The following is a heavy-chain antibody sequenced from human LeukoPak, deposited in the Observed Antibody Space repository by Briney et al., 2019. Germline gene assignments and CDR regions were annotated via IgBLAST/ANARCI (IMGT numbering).Heavy chain of an antibody. CDR3: AAADPRRYYYYMDV. CDR2: IVVGSGNT. CDR1: GFTFTSSA. V-gene: IGHV1-58*02. J-gene: IGHJ6*03. Sequence: SVKVSCKASGFTFTSSAMQWVRQARGQRLEWIGWIVVGSGNTNYARKFQERVTITRDMSTSTAYMELSSLRSEDTAVYYCAAADPRRYYYYMDVWGKGTTVTVSS.